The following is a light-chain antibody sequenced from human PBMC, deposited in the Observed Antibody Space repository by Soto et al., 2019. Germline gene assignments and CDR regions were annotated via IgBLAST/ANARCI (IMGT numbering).Light chain of an antibody. V-gene: IGKV1-39*01. CDR1: QNISRF. J-gene: IGKJ1*01. CDR3: QQSYSTPPGT. CDR2: GVS. Sequence: DIQMTQSPSSLSASVGDRVSITCRSSQNISRFLNWYQQKQGRAPNLLIYGVSTLQVGVPSRFSGSGSGTDFTLTISSRQPEDFATYYCQQSYSTPPGTFGQGTKVDIK.